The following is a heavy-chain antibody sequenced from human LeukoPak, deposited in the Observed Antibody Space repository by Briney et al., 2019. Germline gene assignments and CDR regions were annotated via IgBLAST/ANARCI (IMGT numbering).Heavy chain of an antibody. Sequence: SGGSLRLSCAASGFTFSSYAMSWVRQAPGKGLEWVSAISGSGGSTYYADSVKGRFTISRDNSKNTLYLQMNSLRAEDTALYYCAIMHPYYDGSGYWVQWGQGTLVTVSS. CDR1: GFTFSSYA. D-gene: IGHD3-22*01. CDR3: AIMHPYYDGSGYWVQ. CDR2: ISGSGGST. J-gene: IGHJ4*02. V-gene: IGHV3-23*01.